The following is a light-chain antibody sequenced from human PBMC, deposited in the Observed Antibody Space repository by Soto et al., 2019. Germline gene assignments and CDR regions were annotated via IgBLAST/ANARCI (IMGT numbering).Light chain of an antibody. CDR2: DND. V-gene: IGLV1-51*01. CDR3: GKWDNILRGWV. Sequence: QSVLTQPPSVSAAPGQRVTIACSGSNSNIGNNYVSWFQQLPGTAPKLLIIDNDKRPSGIPDRFSGYRSGTSATLGITGLQTGDEADYYCGKWDNILRGWVFGGGTQMTVL. CDR1: NSNIGNNY. J-gene: IGLJ3*02.